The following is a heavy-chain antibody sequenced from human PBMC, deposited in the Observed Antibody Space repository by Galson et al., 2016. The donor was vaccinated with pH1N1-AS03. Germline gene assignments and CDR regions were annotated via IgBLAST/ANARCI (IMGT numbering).Heavy chain of an antibody. V-gene: IGHV4-39*07. Sequence: SETLSLTCIVSGASITSDGFYWAWIRQPPGRGLEWLGSVSYREEAFYSTSLRGRVTVSVDTSKNQFSLNVHSLTAADTALYFRAGVPDGDYFGMLDTPQNAFEIWGQGTMVIVSS. D-gene: IGHD3-3*01. CDR1: GASITSDGFY. CDR3: AGVPDGDYFGMLDTPQNAFEI. J-gene: IGHJ3*02. CDR2: VSYREEA.